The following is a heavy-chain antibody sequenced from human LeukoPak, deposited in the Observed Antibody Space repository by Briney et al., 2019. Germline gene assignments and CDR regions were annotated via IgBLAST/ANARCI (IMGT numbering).Heavy chain of an antibody. D-gene: IGHD4-23*01. J-gene: IGHJ5*02. Sequence: GASVKVSCKVSGYTLTELSMHWVRQAPGKGLEWMGGFDPEDGETIYALKFQGRVTMTEDTSTDTAYMELSSLRSEDTAVYYCATFGGNSVGRVFWFDPWGQGTLVTVSS. V-gene: IGHV1-24*01. CDR3: ATFGGNSVGRVFWFDP. CDR1: GYTLTELS. CDR2: FDPEDGET.